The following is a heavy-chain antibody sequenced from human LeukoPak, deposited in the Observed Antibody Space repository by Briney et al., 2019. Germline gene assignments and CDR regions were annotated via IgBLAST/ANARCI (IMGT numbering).Heavy chain of an antibody. CDR1: GYTFTGYY. J-gene: IGHJ4*02. Sequence: GASVKVSCKASGYTFTGYYMHWVRQAPGQGLEWMGWINPNSGGTNYAQKFQGRVTMTRDTSISTAYMELSRLRSDDTAVYYCARASYLLVVISDYWGQGTLVTVSS. V-gene: IGHV1-2*02. CDR2: INPNSGGT. D-gene: IGHD3-22*01. CDR3: ARASYLLVVISDY.